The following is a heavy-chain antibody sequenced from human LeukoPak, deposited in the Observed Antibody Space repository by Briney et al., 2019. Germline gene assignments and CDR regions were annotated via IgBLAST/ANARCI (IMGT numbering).Heavy chain of an antibody. CDR2: ISGNGRQT. V-gene: IGHV3-23*01. J-gene: IGHJ4*02. CDR3: AKDANYYDSSGFFIPFDY. Sequence: GGSLRLSCSASGFAFSRFAMTWVRHLPGKGLDWVSTISGNGRQTYYGDSVKGRFSVSRDNSKNILYLQVDSLRADDSALYYCAKDANYYDSSGFFIPFDYWGQGTLVTVSS. CDR1: GFAFSRFA. D-gene: IGHD3-22*01.